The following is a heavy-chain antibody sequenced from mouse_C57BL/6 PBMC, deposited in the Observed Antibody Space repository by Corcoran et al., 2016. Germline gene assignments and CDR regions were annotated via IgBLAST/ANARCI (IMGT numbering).Heavy chain of an antibody. V-gene: IGHV3-6*01. D-gene: IGHD2-3*01. J-gene: IGHJ2*01. CDR3: AREDGYYENYFDY. CDR2: ISYDGSN. Sequence: DVQLQESGPGLVKPSQSLSLTCSVTGYSITSGYYWNWIRQFPGNKLEWMGYISYDGSNNYNPSLKNRISITRDTSKNQFFLKLNSVTTEDTATYYCAREDGYYENYFDYWGQGTTLTVSS. CDR1: GYSITSGYY.